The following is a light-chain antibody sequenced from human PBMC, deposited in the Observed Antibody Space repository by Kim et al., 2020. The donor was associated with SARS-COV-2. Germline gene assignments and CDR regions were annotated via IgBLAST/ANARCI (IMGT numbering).Light chain of an antibody. CDR1: SGHSNYA. CDR3: QTWGSGFWV. CDR2: LNSDGSH. Sequence: ASVKLTCTLSSGHSNYAIAWHQQQPEKGPRYLMKLNSDGSHNKGDGIPDRFSGSSSGAERYLTISNLQSEDEADYYCQTWGSGFWVFGGGTKLTVL. J-gene: IGLJ3*02. V-gene: IGLV4-69*01.